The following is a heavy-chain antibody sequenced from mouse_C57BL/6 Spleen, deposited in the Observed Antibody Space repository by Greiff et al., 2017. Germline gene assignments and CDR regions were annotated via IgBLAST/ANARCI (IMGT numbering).Heavy chain of an antibody. D-gene: IGHD2-3*01. J-gene: IGHJ3*01. CDR2: IYPGDGDT. V-gene: IGHV1-82*01. CDR1: GYAFSSSW. Sequence: QVQLQQSGPELVKPGASVKISCKASGYAFSSSWMNWVKQRPGKGLEWIGRIYPGDGDTNYNGKFKGKATLTADKSSSTAYMQLSSLTSEDSAVYCCASGDGPDWFAYWGQGTLVTVSA. CDR3: ASGDGPDWFAY.